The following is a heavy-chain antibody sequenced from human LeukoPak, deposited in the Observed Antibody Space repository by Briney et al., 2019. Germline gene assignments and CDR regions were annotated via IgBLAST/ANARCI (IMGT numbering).Heavy chain of an antibody. CDR3: AKLSTVVSRGFDY. CDR2: IIPILGIA. J-gene: IGHJ4*02. V-gene: IGHV1-69*04. D-gene: IGHD4-23*01. Sequence: ASVEVSCKASGGTFSSYAISWVRQAPGQGLEWMGRIIPILGIANYAQKFQGRVTITADKSTSTAYMELSSLRSEDTAVYYCAKLSTVVSRGFDYWGQGTLVTVSS. CDR1: GGTFSSYA.